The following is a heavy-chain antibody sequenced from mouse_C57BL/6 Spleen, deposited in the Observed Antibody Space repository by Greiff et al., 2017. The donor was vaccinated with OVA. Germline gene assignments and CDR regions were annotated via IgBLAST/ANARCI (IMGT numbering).Heavy chain of an antibody. D-gene: IGHD1-1*01. J-gene: IGHJ2*01. CDR1: GYTFTSYW. CDR2: IYPGSGST. CDR3: AREGRITTVVATDYFDY. Sequence: VQLQQPGAELVKPGASVKMSCKASGYTFTSYWITWVKPRPGQGLEWIGDIYPGSGSTNYNEKFKSKATLTVDTSSSTAYMQLSSLTSEDSAVYYCAREGRITTVVATDYFDYWGQGTTLTVSS. V-gene: IGHV1-55*01.